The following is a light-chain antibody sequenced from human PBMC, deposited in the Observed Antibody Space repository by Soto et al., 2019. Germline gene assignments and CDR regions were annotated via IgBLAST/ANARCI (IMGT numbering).Light chain of an antibody. V-gene: IGLV4-69*01. CDR2: LNSDGSH. J-gene: IGLJ2*01. CDR1: SEHSSYA. CDR3: QTWGTGIHVV. Sequence: QSVLTQSPSASASLGASVKLTCTLSSEHSSYAIAWHQQQPERGPLFLMKLNSDGSHSKGDGIPDRFSGSSSGTERYLTISSLQSEDEADYYCQTWGTGIHVVFGGGTKLTVL.